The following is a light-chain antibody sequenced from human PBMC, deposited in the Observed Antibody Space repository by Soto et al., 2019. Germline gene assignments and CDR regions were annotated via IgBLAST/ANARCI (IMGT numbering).Light chain of an antibody. V-gene: IGLV8-61*01. CDR2: STN. CDR1: SGSVSTSYY. Sequence: QAVVTQEPSFSVSPGGTVTLTCGLSSGSVSTSYYPSWYQQTPGQAPRTLIYSTNTRSSGVPDRFSGSILGNKAALTITGAQADDESDYYCVLYMGSGTEVFGGGTKLTVL. J-gene: IGLJ2*01. CDR3: VLYMGSGTEV.